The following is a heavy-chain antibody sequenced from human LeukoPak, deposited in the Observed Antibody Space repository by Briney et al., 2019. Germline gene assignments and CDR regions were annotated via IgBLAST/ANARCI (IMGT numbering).Heavy chain of an antibody. CDR3: AKDEAAAVLKSNWFDP. Sequence: GGSLRLSCAASGFTFSSYAMSWVRQAPGKGLEWVSAISGSGGSTYYADSVKGRFTISRDNSKNTLYLQMNSLRAEDTAVYYCAKDEAAAVLKSNWFDPWGQGTLVTVSS. V-gene: IGHV3-23*01. CDR2: ISGSGGST. D-gene: IGHD6-25*01. CDR1: GFTFSSYA. J-gene: IGHJ5*02.